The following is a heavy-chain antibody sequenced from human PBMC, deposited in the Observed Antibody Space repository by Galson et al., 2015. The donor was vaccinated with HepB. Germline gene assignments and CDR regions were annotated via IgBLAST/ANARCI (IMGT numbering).Heavy chain of an antibody. CDR1: DSTFSSYT. V-gene: IGHV3-48*04. J-gene: IGHJ3*02. Sequence: SLRLSCAASDSTFSSYTMDWVRQTPGKGLQWVSYISTNGVTIHYADSVKGRFTIARDNAKNTMWLQMNSLRAEDTAVYYCATTKVGSVAYWTFDIWGQGTLVTVFS. CDR3: ATTKVGSVAYWTFDI. CDR2: ISTNGVTI. D-gene: IGHD1-1*01.